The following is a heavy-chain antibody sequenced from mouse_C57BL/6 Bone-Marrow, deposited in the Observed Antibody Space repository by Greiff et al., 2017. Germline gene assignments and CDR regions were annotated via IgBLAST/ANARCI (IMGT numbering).Heavy chain of an antibody. V-gene: IGHV1-59*01. CDR1: GYTFTSYW. CDR3: ARELIYYDYVAWFAY. Sequence: QVQLQQPGAELVRPGTSVKLSCKASGYTFTSYWMHWVKQRPGQGLERIGVIDPSDSYTNYNQKFKGKATLTVDTSSSTAYMQRSSLTSEDSAVYYCARELIYYDYVAWFAYWGQGTLVTVSA. D-gene: IGHD2-4*01. J-gene: IGHJ3*01. CDR2: IDPSDSYT.